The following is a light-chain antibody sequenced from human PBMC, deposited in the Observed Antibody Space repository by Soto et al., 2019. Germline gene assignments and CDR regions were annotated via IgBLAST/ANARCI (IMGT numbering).Light chain of an antibody. Sequence: VMTQSPATLSVSPGDTATLSCRSSQNIHINIAWYQQKPGQAPTLLIYGVSARAPGVPARFGGTGSATEFTLTIRNLQPEDFGVYHCQQYENWPRTFGQGTK. V-gene: IGKV3-15*01. CDR1: QNIHIN. CDR2: GVS. J-gene: IGKJ2*01. CDR3: QQYENWPRT.